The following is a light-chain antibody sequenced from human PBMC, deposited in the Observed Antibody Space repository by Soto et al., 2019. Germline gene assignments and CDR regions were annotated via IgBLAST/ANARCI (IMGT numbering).Light chain of an antibody. Sequence: EIVMTQSPATLSVYPGERATLSCRASQSVSSNLAWYQQKPGQAPRLLIYGASTRATGIPARFSGSGSGTEFTLTISSLQSEDCAVYYCQQYNNWPLTFGGGNKVDIK. J-gene: IGKJ4*01. CDR3: QQYNNWPLT. CDR1: QSVSSN. V-gene: IGKV3-15*01. CDR2: GAS.